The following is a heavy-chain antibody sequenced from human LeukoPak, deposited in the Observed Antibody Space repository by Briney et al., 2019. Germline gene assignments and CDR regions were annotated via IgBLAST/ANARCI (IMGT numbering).Heavy chain of an antibody. CDR3: ARQARGAVRKHWFDP. CDR2: IDPSDSYI. D-gene: IGHD6-6*01. V-gene: IGHV5-10-1*01. CDR1: GYSFTTYS. J-gene: IGHJ5*02. Sequence: GESLKISCKGSGYSFTTYSISWVRQMPGKGLEWMGKIDPSDSYIDYSPSFDGHVTISADRSLSTAYLQWSSLKASDTALYYCARQARGAVRKHWFDPWGQGTLVTVSS.